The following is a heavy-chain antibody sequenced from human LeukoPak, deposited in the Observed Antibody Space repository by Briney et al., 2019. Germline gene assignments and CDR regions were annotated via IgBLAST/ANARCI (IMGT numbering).Heavy chain of an antibody. CDR1: GFTFSSYA. V-gene: IGHV3-23*01. D-gene: IGHD3-22*01. CDR3: AKVVKTYYYDSSGYYVEDY. J-gene: IGHJ4*02. CDR2: ISGSGGST. Sequence: GGSLRLSCAASGFTFSSYAMSWVRQAPGKGLEWVSAISGSGGSTYYADSVKGRFTISRDNSKNTLYLQMNSLRAEDTAAYYCAKVVKTYYYDSSGYYVEDYWGQGTLVTVSS.